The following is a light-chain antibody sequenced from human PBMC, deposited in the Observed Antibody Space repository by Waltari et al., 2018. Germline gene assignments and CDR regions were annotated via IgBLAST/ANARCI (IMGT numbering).Light chain of an antibody. CDR2: SNT. CDR3: AAWDDTLSHWV. CDR1: SSNIGANY. J-gene: IGLJ3*02. Sequence: QSVLTQPPSASGTPGQRVTISCSGRSSNIGANYVYWYQHLPGTAPKLLIFSNTQRPSGVRDRFSGSKSGTSASLAISGLRSEDEGDYYCAAWDDTLSHWVFGGRTKLTVL. V-gene: IGLV1-47*01.